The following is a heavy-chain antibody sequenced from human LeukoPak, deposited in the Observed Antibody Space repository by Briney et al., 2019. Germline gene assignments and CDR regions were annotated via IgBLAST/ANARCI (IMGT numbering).Heavy chain of an antibody. J-gene: IGHJ3*02. Sequence: SETLSLTCTVSGGSISSYYWSWIRQPPGKGLEWIGYIYYSGSTNYNPSLKSRVTISVDTSKNQFSLKLSSVTAADTAVYYCARGWELLHGGDAFDIWGQGTMVTVSS. CDR1: GGSISSYY. D-gene: IGHD1-26*01. V-gene: IGHV4-59*08. CDR2: IYYSGST. CDR3: ARGWELLHGGDAFDI.